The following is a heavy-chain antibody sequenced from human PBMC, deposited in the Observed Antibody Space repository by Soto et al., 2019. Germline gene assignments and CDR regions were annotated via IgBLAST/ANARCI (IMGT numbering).Heavy chain of an antibody. V-gene: IGHV2-5*02. CDR2: IYWDDDK. CDR3: ARGTFGGIIVAGAMDV. CDR1: GFSLSSTGVG. J-gene: IGHJ6*02. D-gene: IGHD3-16*02. Sequence: VSGPTLVNPSQTLTLTCTFSGFSLSSTGVGVAWIRQPPGKALEWLAVIYWDDDKRYSTSLKNRLTVSKDTSKNQVVLTMTNVAPADTATYYCARGTFGGIIVAGAMDVWGQGTTVTVSS.